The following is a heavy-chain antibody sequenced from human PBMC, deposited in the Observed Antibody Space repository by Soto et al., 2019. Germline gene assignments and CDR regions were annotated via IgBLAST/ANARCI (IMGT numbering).Heavy chain of an antibody. CDR2: INHSGST. D-gene: IGHD3-10*01. CDR3: ARLSIGDGANYYGMDV. Sequence: SETLSLTCAVYGGSFSGYYWSWIRQPPGKGLEWIGEINHSGSTNYNPSLKSRVTISVDTSKNQFSLKLSSVTAADTAVYYCARLSIGDGANYYGMDVWGQGTMVTVSS. V-gene: IGHV4-34*01. CDR1: GGSFSGYY. J-gene: IGHJ6*02.